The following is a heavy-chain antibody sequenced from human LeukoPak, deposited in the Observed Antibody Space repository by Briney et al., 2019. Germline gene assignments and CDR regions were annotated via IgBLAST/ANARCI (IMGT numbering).Heavy chain of an antibody. D-gene: IGHD3-9*01. Sequence: GGSLRLSCAASGFTFSSYWMSWVRQAPGKGLEWVANIKQDGSEKYYVDSVKGRFTISRDNAKNSLYLQMNSLRAEDTAVYYCASNGPWGYDILTGYYRFDYWGQGTLVTVSS. CDR1: GFTFSSYW. CDR2: IKQDGSEK. CDR3: ASNGPWGYDILTGYYRFDY. J-gene: IGHJ4*02. V-gene: IGHV3-7*01.